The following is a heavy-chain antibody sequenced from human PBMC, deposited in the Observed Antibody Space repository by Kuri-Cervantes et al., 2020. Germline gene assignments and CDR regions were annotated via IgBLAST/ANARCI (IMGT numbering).Heavy chain of an antibody. D-gene: IGHD3-10*01. CDR2: IIPIFGTA. Sequence: SVKVSCKTSGYTFTNYGVSWVRQAPGQGLEWMGGIIPIFGTANYAQKFQGRVTITADESTSTAYMELSSLRSEDTAVYYCAREPSYGVQGFGYMDVWGKGTTVTVSS. J-gene: IGHJ6*03. V-gene: IGHV1-69*13. CDR1: GYTFTNYG. CDR3: AREPSYGVQGFGYMDV.